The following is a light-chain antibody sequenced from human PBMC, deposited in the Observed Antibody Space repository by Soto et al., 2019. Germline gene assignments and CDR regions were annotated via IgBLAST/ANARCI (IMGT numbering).Light chain of an antibody. J-gene: IGLJ2*01. CDR1: SSDVGGYNY. V-gene: IGLV2-8*01. CDR3: SSFAGNNNLV. Sequence: QSALTQPPSASGSPGQSVTISCTGTSSDVGGYNYVSWYQQHPGKAPKLMISEVSKQPSGVPDRFSGSKSGNTASLTVSGLQAEDEADYYCSSFAGNNNLVFGGGTKVTVL. CDR2: EVS.